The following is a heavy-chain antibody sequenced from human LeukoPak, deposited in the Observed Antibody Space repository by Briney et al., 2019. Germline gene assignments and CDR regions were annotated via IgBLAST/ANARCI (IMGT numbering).Heavy chain of an antibody. D-gene: IGHD3-22*01. CDR3: ARDGEYYYDSSGSPSSDY. CDR2: MNPNSGNT. CDR1: GYTFTTYD. J-gene: IGHJ4*02. V-gene: IGHV1-8*01. Sequence: ASVVVSCKDSGYTFTTYDINWVRQATGQGLEWMGWMNPNSGNTGYAQKFQGRVTMTRNASISTAYMELSSLRSEDTAVYYCARDGEYYYDSSGSPSSDYWGQGTLVTVSS.